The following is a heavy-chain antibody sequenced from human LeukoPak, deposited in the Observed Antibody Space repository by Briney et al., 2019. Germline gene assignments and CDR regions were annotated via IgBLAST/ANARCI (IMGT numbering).Heavy chain of an antibody. CDR2: ISAYNGNT. J-gene: IGHJ4*02. V-gene: IGHV1-18*01. D-gene: IGHD3-10*01. CDR3: ARAYITMVRGVPRLGAIDY. CDR1: GYTFTSYG. Sequence: ASVKVSCKASGYTFTSYGISWVRQAPGQGLEWMGWISAYNGNTNYAQKLQGRVTMTTDTSTSTAYMELRSLRSDDTAVYYCARAYITMVRGVPRLGAIDYWGQGTLVTVSS.